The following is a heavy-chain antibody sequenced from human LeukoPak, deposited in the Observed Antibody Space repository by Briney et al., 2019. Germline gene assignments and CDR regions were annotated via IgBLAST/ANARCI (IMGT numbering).Heavy chain of an antibody. V-gene: IGHV3-30*02. Sequence: GGSLRLSCAASGFTFSSYWMTWVRQAPGKGLEWVAFIRYDGSNKYYADSVKGRFTISRDNSKNTLYLQMNSLRAEDTAVYYCAKQQYYDFWNGYLYWGQGTLVTVSS. CDR3: AKQQYYDFWNGYLY. D-gene: IGHD3-3*01. CDR1: GFTFSSYW. J-gene: IGHJ4*02. CDR2: IRYDGSNK.